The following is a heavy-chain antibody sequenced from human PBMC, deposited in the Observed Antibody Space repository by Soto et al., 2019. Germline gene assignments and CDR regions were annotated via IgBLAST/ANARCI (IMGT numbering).Heavy chain of an antibody. CDR1: GDTFTDYY. CDR3: ARVGHVVVVTAALDY. V-gene: IGHV1-46*01. J-gene: IGHJ4*02. CDR2: VNPSGGHT. D-gene: IGHD2-21*02. Sequence: QVQLVQSGAEVKKPGASVKVSCKASGDTFTDYYIHWVRQAPGQGLEWMGTVNPSGGHTTYAQHFLVRMTRTRDTSTSTIYVELTSLTSEDTAIYYCARVGHVVVVTAALDYWGQGTLVTVSS.